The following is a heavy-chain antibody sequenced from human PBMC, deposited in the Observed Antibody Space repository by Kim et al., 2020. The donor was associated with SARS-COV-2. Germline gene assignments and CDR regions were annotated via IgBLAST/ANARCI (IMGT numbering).Heavy chain of an antibody. J-gene: IGHJ6*02. V-gene: IGHV3-9*01. CDR3: AKELRFLEWLEPMGV. Sequence: SVKTRFYISRDNAKNYMYLQVNSLTAEDTALYYCAKELRFLEWLEPMGVWGQGTTVTVSS. D-gene: IGHD3-3*01.